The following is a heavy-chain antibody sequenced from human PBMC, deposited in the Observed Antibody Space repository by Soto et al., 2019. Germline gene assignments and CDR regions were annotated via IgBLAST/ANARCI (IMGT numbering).Heavy chain of an antibody. J-gene: IGHJ3*02. V-gene: IGHV1-69*01. CDR2: IIPIFGTA. CDR1: GGTFSSYA. CDR3: AQGYCSGGSCQQDAFDI. D-gene: IGHD2-15*01. Sequence: QVQLVQSGAEVKKPGSSVKVSCKASGGTFSSYAISWVRQAPGQGLEWMGGIIPIFGTANYAQKFQGRVTITADESTSTAYMELSSLRSEDTAVYYCAQGYCSGGSCQQDAFDIWGQGTMVTVSS.